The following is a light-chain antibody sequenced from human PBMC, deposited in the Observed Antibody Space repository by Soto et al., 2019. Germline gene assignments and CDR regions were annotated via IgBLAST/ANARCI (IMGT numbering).Light chain of an antibody. CDR3: QQSYSTPQYT. CDR1: QTISSW. CDR2: KAS. J-gene: IGKJ2*01. V-gene: IGKV1-5*03. Sequence: DIQMTQSPSTLSGSVGDRVTITCRASQTISSWLAWYQQKPGKAPKLLIYKASTLKSGVPSRFSGSGSGTDFTLTISSLQPEDFATYYCQQSYSTPQYTFGQGTKLEIK.